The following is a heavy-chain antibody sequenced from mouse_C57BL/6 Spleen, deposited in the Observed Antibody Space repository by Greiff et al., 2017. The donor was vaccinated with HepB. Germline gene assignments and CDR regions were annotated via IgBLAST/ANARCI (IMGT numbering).Heavy chain of an antibody. D-gene: IGHD4-1*01. J-gene: IGHJ3*01. CDR2: INPNNGGT. CDR3: AREGWENVFAY. CDR1: GYTFTDYN. V-gene: IGHV1-22*01. Sequence: EVQLQQSGPELVKPGASVKMSCKASGYTFTDYNMHWVKQSHGKSLEWIGYINPNNGGTSYNQKFKGKATLTVNKSSSTAYMELSSLTSEDSAVYYCAREGWENVFAYWGQGTLVTVSA.